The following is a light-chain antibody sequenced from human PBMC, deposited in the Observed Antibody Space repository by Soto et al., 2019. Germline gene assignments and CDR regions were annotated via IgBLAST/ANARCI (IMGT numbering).Light chain of an antibody. J-gene: IGLJ3*02. V-gene: IGLV2-14*01. Sequence: QPVLTQPASVSGSPGQSITISCTGTSSDVGGYNYVSWYQQYPGKAPKLMIYEVSNRPSGVSNRFSGSKSGNTASLTISGLQAEDEADYYCSSYTSSSTWVFGGGTQLTVL. CDR1: SSDVGGYNY. CDR3: SSYTSSSTWV. CDR2: EVS.